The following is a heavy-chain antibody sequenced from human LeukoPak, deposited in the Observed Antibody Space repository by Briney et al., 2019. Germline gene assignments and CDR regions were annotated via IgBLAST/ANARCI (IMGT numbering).Heavy chain of an antibody. J-gene: IGHJ5*02. CDR2: IIPIFGTA. CDR1: GGTFSSYA. D-gene: IGHD2-15*01. V-gene: IGHV1-69*05. Sequence: VALVKVSCEASGGTFSSYAISWVRQAPGQGLEWMGRIIPIFGTANYAQKFQGRVTITTDESTSTAYMELSSLRSEDTAVYYCARTKNSYTDINTAWFDPWGQGTLVTVSS. CDR3: ARTKNSYTDINTAWFDP.